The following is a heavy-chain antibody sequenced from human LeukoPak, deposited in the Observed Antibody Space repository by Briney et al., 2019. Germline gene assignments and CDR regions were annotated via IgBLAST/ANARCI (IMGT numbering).Heavy chain of an antibody. D-gene: IGHD5-24*01. Sequence: ASVKVSCKASGGTFSSYAFSWVRQAPGQGLEWMGGIIPLLGTANYAQKFQGRVTLTRDMSTSTDYLELSSLRSEDTAVYYCARDNSVRDEAWWFNPWGQGTLVTVSS. CDR3: ARDNSVRDEAWWFNP. J-gene: IGHJ5*02. CDR2: IIPLLGTA. CDR1: GGTFSSYA. V-gene: IGHV1-69*05.